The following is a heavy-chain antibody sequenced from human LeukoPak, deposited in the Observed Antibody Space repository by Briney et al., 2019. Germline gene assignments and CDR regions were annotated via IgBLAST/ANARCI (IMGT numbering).Heavy chain of an antibody. V-gene: IGHV4-31*03. CDR1: GASISNSGYY. D-gene: IGHD3-22*01. CDR2: IYYSGNT. CDR3: ARAYDSSGYYYYPFDN. J-gene: IGHJ4*02. Sequence: KASETLSLTCTVSGASISNSGYYWNWIRQPPGKGLEWIGYIYYSGNTYYNPSLKSRLTISIDTSKNQFSLKLSSVTAADTAVYYCARAYDSSGYYYYPFDNWGQGTLVTVSS.